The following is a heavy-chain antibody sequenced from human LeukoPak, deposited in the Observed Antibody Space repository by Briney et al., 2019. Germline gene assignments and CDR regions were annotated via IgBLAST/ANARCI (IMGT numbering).Heavy chain of an antibody. V-gene: IGHV4-61*02. CDR2: IYTSGST. Sequence: TLSLTCTVSGGSISSGSYYWSWIRKPAGKGLEWIGRIYTSGSTNYNPSLKSRVTISVDTSKNQFSLKLSSVTAADTAVYYCALEVVIAWYYYMDVWGKGTTVTVSS. CDR3: ALEVVIAWYYYMDV. D-gene: IGHD2-21*01. CDR1: GGSISSGSYY. J-gene: IGHJ6*03.